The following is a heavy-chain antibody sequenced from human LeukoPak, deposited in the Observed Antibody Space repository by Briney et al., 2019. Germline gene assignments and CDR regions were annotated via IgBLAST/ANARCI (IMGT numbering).Heavy chain of an antibody. D-gene: IGHD3-10*01. CDR2: INHSGST. V-gene: IGHV4-34*01. Sequence: SETLSLTCAVYGGSFSGYYLSWIRQPPGKGLEWIGEINHSGSTNYNPSLKSRVTISVDTSKNQFSLKLSSVTAADTAVYYCARADYGSGSYHRWFDPWGQGTLVTVSS. CDR1: GGSFSGYY. J-gene: IGHJ5*02. CDR3: ARADYGSGSYHRWFDP.